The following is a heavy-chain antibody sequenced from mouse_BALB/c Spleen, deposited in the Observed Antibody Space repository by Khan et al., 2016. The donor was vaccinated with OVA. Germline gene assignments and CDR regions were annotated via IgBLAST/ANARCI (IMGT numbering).Heavy chain of an antibody. V-gene: IGHV2-2*02. CDR2: IWSAGST. J-gene: IGHJ3*01. CDR1: GFSLNNYS. D-gene: IGHD2-4*01. CDR3: ARRGNDYGRGALFAY. Sequence: QVQLKESGPGLVQPSQSLSITCTVSGFSLNNYSVHWVRQSPGKGLEWLGVIWSAGSTDYNAAFISRLTISKDNSRSHVFFKMNSLQPNDTAIYYGARRGNDYGRGALFAYWGQGTLVTVSA.